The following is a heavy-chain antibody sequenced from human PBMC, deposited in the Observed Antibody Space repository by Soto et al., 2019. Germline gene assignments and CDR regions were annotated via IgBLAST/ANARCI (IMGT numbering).Heavy chain of an antibody. J-gene: IGHJ6*02. Sequence: PSETLSLTCTVSGGSISSGGYYWSWIRQHPGKGLEWIGYIYYSGSTYYNPSLKSRVTISVDTSKNQFSLKLSSVTAADTAVYYCARDRQYYDFWSGYYDYYYYGMDVWGQGTRVTVSS. V-gene: IGHV4-31*03. CDR2: IYYSGST. D-gene: IGHD3-3*01. CDR3: ARDRQYYDFWSGYYDYYYYGMDV. CDR1: GGSISSGGYY.